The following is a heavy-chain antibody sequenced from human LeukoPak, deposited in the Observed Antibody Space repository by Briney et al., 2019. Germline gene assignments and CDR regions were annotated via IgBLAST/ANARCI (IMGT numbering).Heavy chain of an antibody. V-gene: IGHV4-39*01. CDR2: IYSSGTT. CDR3: VRQNSWYNPLDH. J-gene: IGHJ5*02. CDR1: GDSISGTTYS. D-gene: IGHD1-14*01. Sequence: SETLSLTCTVIGDSISGTTYSWGWIRQPPGKGLEWIGSIYSSGTTYYNPSLKSRVTISVDTSKNQFSLSLSSVTAADTAIYYCVRQNSWYNPLDHWGQGTLVTVSS.